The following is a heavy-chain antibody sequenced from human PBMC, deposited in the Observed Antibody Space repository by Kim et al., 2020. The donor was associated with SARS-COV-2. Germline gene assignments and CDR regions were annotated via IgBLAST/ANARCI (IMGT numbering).Heavy chain of an antibody. J-gene: IGHJ5*02. Sequence: GGSLRLSCAASGFAFSSYWMSWVRQAPDKGLEWVADMRQDGCVESYVDSVKGRFTISRDNAKNSLYLQMNSLRAEDTAVYYCARTTRGGFDPWGQGTLVTVSS. CDR3: ARTTRGGFDP. CDR1: GFAFSSYW. D-gene: IGHD4-4*01. V-gene: IGHV3-7*01. CDR2: MRQDGCVE.